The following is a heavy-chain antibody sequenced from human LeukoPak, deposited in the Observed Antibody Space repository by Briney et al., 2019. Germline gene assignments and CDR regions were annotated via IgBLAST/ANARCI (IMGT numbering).Heavy chain of an antibody. CDR2: IYHSGST. CDR1: GGSISSGGYS. V-gene: IGHV4-30-2*01. D-gene: IGHD5-18*01. Sequence: SQTLSLTCAVSGGSISSGGYSWSWIRQPPGKGREGIGYIYHSGSTYYNPSLKSRVTISVDRSKNQFSLKLSSVTAADTAVYYCARVNADTLNYYYYYGMDVRGQGTTITVSS. CDR3: ARVNADTLNYYYYYGMDV. J-gene: IGHJ6*02.